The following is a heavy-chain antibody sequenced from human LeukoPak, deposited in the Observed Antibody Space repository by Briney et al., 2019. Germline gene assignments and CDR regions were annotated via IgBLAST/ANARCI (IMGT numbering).Heavy chain of an antibody. CDR3: ARVRHLIAAADYFDY. Sequence: PSETLSLTCTVSGGSISSSSYYWGWIRQPPGKGLEWIGSIYHSGSTYYNPSLKSRVTISVDTSKNQFSLKLSSVTAADTAVYYCARVRHLIAAADYFDYWGQGTLVTVSS. CDR1: GGSISSSSYY. V-gene: IGHV4-39*07. CDR2: IYHSGST. D-gene: IGHD6-13*01. J-gene: IGHJ4*02.